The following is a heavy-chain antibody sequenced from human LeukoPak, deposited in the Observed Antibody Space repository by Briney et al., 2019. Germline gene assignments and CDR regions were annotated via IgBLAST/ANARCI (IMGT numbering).Heavy chain of an antibody. CDR2: IWYDGSNK. D-gene: IGHD2-8*02. J-gene: IGHJ4*02. CDR3: NTGSDY. Sequence: GGSLRLSCAVSGFTFSGFWMSWSRQAPGKGLEWVAVIWYDGSNKYYADSVKGRFTISRDNSKNTLYLQMNSLRAGDTAVYYCNTGSDYWGQGTLVTVSS. CDR1: GFTFSGFW. V-gene: IGHV3-33*07.